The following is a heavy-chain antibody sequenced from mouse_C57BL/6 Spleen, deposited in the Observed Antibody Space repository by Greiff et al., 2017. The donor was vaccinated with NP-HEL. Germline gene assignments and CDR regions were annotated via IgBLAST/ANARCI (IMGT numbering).Heavy chain of an antibody. CDR3: ARVGTLVLLSFAY. Sequence: VQLQQSGPELVKPGASVKMSCKASGYTFTDYNMHWVKQSHGKSLEWIGYINPNNGGPSVPQKFKGKATLTVNKSSSTAYMERRSLTSEDSAVYYCARVGTLVLLSFAYWGQGTLVTVSA. CDR2: INPNNGGP. V-gene: IGHV1-22*01. J-gene: IGHJ3*01. D-gene: IGHD2-1*01. CDR1: GYTFTDYN.